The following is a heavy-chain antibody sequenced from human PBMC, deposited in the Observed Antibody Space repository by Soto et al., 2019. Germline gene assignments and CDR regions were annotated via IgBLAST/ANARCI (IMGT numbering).Heavy chain of an antibody. V-gene: IGHV3-23*01. D-gene: IGHD3-10*01. CDR3: AKDRGGFTNGWEFFDS. CDR2: ISGNGGTT. Sequence: EVVLLESGGGLVQPGGSLRLSCEVSGFAFSFYSMSWFRQAPGKGLEWVASISGNGGTTYYAASGKGRFTFSRDNSKNTLYLQMNNLRGEDTAVYYCAKDRGGFTNGWEFFDSWGQGTLVTVSS. CDR1: GFAFSFYS. J-gene: IGHJ4*02.